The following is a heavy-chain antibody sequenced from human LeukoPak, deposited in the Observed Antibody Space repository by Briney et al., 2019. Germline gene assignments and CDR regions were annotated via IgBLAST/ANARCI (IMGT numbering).Heavy chain of an antibody. Sequence: SQTLSLTCAVSGGSISSGGYYWSWIRQPPGKGLEWIGYIYYSGNTNYNPSLKSRVTISVDTSKNQFSLKLSSVTAADTAVYYCARQESDSSGYSWFDPWGQGTLVTVSS. V-gene: IGHV4-61*08. CDR1: GGSISSGGYY. CDR3: ARQESDSSGYSWFDP. D-gene: IGHD3-22*01. CDR2: IYYSGNT. J-gene: IGHJ5*02.